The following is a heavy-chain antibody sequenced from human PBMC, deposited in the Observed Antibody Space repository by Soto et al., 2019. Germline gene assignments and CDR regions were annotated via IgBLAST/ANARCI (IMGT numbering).Heavy chain of an antibody. Sequence: PVGSLRLSCAASGFTFSSYAMSWVRQAPGKGLEWVSAISGSGGSTYYADSVKGRFTISRDNSKNTLYLQMNSLRAEDTAVYYCAGRFGELFLAYYYYYMDVWGKGTTVTVSS. D-gene: IGHD3-10*01. CDR2: ISGSGGST. CDR1: GFTFSSYA. J-gene: IGHJ6*03. CDR3: AGRFGELFLAYYYYYMDV. V-gene: IGHV3-23*01.